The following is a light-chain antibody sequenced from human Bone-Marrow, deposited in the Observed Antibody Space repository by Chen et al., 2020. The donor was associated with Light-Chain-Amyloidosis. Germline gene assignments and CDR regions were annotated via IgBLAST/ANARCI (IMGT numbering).Light chain of an antibody. Sequence: SYDLTQPPSVSVSPGQPARITCSGDDLPTKYAYWYQQKPGQAPVLVIHRDTERPSGISVRFSGSSSGTTATLTISGVQAEDEADYHCQSADSSGTYEVIFGGGTKLTVL. CDR2: RDT. CDR3: QSADSSGTYEVI. CDR1: DLPTKY. V-gene: IGLV3-25*03. J-gene: IGLJ2*01.